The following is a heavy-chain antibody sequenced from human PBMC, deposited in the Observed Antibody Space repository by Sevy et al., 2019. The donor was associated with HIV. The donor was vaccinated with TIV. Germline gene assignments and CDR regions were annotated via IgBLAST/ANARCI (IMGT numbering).Heavy chain of an antibody. Sequence: GGSLRLSCAASGFTFSSYSINWVHQAPGKGLEWVSYISRSSTYIYYADSVKGRFTISRDNARNSLYLQMNSLRAEDTAIYYCALAERRRPFDYWGQGTLVTVSS. D-gene: IGHD1-1*01. J-gene: IGHJ4*02. CDR2: ISRSSTYI. CDR3: ALAERRRPFDY. V-gene: IGHV3-21*01. CDR1: GFTFSSYS.